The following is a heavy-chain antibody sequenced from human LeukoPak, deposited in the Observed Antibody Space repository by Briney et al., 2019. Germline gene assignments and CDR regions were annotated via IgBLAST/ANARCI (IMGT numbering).Heavy chain of an antibody. CDR2: IYPGDSDT. V-gene: IGHV5-51*01. Sequence: GESLKISCKGSGYSFTSYWIGWVRQMPGKGLEWMGIIYPGDSDTRYSPSFQGQVTISADKSISTAYPQWSSLKASDTAMYYCARHYREGIAARQDNWFDPWGQGTLVTVSS. J-gene: IGHJ5*02. CDR1: GYSFTSYW. CDR3: ARHYREGIAARQDNWFDP. D-gene: IGHD6-6*01.